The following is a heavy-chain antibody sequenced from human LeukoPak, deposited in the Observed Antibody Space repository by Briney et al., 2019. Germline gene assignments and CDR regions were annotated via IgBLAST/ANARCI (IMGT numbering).Heavy chain of an antibody. CDR3: AGGGEAARSLAY. CDR1: GVTSND. J-gene: IGHJ4*02. CDR2: IYNGGTT. V-gene: IGHV3-66*02. Sequence: PGGSLRLSCAASGVTSNDMTWVRQAPGKGLEWVSVIYNGGTTYYADSVKGRFTISRDNSKSTLFVYLQMNSLRTDDTALYYCAGGGEAARSLAYWGQGALVTVSS. D-gene: IGHD6-6*01.